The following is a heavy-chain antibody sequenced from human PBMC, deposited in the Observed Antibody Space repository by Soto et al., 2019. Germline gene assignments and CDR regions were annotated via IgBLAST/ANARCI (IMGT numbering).Heavy chain of an antibody. CDR1: GFTFSIFT. CDR2: VNSDNAYI. V-gene: IGHV3-21*01. J-gene: IGHJ6*02. Sequence: LRLSCAASGFTFSIFTIHWVRQAPGKGLEWVSSVNSDNAYIYYADSVRGRFTISRDNAKNSLSLQMNSLRADDTAVYYCARGFCSGDNCYNGLDVWGQGTTVTVSS. D-gene: IGHD2-15*01. CDR3: ARGFCSGDNCYNGLDV.